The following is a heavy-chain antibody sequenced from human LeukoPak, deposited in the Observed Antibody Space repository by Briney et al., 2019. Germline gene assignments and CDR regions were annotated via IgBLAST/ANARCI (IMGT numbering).Heavy chain of an antibody. CDR2: ISSSSSYI. D-gene: IGHD2-2*01. V-gene: IGHV3-21*01. CDR1: GFTFSSYS. CDR3: ARDWNIVVVPAAMSGFDP. Sequence: GGSLRLSCAASGFTFSSYSMNWVRQAPGKGLEWVSSISSSSSYIYYADSVKGRVTISRDNAKNSLYLQMNSLRAEDTAVYYCARDWNIVVVPAAMSGFDPWGQGTLVTVSS. J-gene: IGHJ5*02.